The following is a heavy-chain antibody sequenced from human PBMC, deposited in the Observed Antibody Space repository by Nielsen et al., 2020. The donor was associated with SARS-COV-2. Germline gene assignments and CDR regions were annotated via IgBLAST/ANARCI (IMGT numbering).Heavy chain of an antibody. D-gene: IGHD3-10*01. J-gene: IGHJ4*02. CDR3: ATQADGYKSPYDC. Sequence: GKSLKISCAASGFTFSRHAMNWVRQAPGKGLEWVSIIGAGGDNIYYADSVKGRFTISRDNSKNTLYLQISSLRADDTAVYYCATQADGYKSPYDCWGQGTLVTVSS. CDR1: GFTFSRHA. CDR2: IGAGGDNI. V-gene: IGHV3-23*01.